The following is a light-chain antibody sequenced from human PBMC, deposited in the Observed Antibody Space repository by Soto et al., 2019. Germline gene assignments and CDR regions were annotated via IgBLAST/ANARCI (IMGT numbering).Light chain of an antibody. CDR1: QSISTY. CDR2: KAS. Sequence: DIQMTQSPSTLSASVGDRVTITCRASQSISTYLAWYQQKPGKAPKVLIYKASSLESGVPSRFSGSGSGTEFTLTISSLQPDDFATYYCQQYNSYSQTFGEGTKVEIK. CDR3: QQYNSYSQT. J-gene: IGKJ1*01. V-gene: IGKV1-5*03.